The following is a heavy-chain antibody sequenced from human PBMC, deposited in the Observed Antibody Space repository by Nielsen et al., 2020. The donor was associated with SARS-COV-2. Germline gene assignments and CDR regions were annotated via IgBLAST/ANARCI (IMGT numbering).Heavy chain of an antibody. D-gene: IGHD3-9*01. CDR1: GYTFTGYY. Sequence: ASVKVSCKASGYTFTGYYMHWVRQAPGQGLEWMGRINPNSGGTNYAQKFQGRVTMTRDTSISTAYMELSRLRSDDTAVYYCARESLFSAYFDWLLTTAGDDYGMDVWGQGTTVTVSS. V-gene: IGHV1-2*06. J-gene: IGHJ6*02. CDR3: ARESLFSAYFDWLLTTAGDDYGMDV. CDR2: INPNSGGT.